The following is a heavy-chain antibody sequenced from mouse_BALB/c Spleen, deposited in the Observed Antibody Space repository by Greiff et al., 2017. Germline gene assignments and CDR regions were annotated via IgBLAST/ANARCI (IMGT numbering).Heavy chain of an antibody. CDR3: ARKGGYDYDGKFAY. D-gene: IGHD2-4*01. CDR2: ISSGGSYT. Sequence: DVMLVESGGGLVKPGGSLKLSCAASGFTFSSYAMSWVRQSPEKRLEWVAEISSGGSYTYYPDTVTGRFTISRDNAKNTLYLEMSSLRSEDTAMYYCARKGGYDYDGKFAYWGQGTLVTVSA. V-gene: IGHV5-9-4*01. J-gene: IGHJ3*01. CDR1: GFTFSSYA.